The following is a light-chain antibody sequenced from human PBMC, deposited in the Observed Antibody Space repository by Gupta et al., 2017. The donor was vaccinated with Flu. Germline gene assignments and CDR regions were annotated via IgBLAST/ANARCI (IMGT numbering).Light chain of an antibody. Sequence: QSALTQPPSVSGAPGPRVTISCTGSSSNIGAGYDVHWYQLLPGTAPKRRIYGNSNRPSGVPDRFSGSKSGTSASLAITGLQAEDEADDDGQSYDSSLSVRVFGGGTKLTVL. V-gene: IGLV1-40*01. CDR2: GNS. CDR1: SSNIGAGYD. J-gene: IGLJ3*02. CDR3: QSYDSSLSVRV.